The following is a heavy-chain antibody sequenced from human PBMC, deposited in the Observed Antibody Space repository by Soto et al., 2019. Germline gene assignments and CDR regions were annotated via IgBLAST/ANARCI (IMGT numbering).Heavy chain of an antibody. CDR2: IKQDGSEK. CDR3: AREIPYYYDSSGYYFWFDP. J-gene: IGHJ5*02. V-gene: IGHV3-7*01. Sequence: GGSLRLSCAASGFTFSSYWMSWVRQAPGKGLEWVANIKQDGSEKYYVDSVKGRFTISRDNAKNSLYLQLNSLRAEDTAVYYCAREIPYYYDSSGYYFWFDPWGQGTLVTVSS. D-gene: IGHD3-22*01. CDR1: GFTFSSYW.